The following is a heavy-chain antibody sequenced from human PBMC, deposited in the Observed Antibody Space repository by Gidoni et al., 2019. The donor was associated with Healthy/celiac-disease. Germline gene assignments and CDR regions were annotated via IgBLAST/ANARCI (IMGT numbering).Heavy chain of an antibody. J-gene: IGHJ5*02. CDR2: IYYSGST. Sequence: QLQLQESGPGLVKPSETLSLTCTVSGGSISSSSYYWGWIRQPPGKGLEWIVSIYYSGSTYYNPSLKSRLTISVDTSKNQFSLKLSSVTAAYTAVYYCARPTSSSWSNWFDPWGQGTLVTVSS. CDR1: GGSISSSSYY. CDR3: ARPTSSSWSNWFDP. V-gene: IGHV4-39*01. D-gene: IGHD6-13*01.